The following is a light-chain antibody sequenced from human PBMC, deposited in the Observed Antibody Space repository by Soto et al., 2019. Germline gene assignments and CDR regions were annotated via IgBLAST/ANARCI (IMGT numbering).Light chain of an antibody. Sequence: EIVLTQSPGPLSLSPGERATLSCRASQSVSNNYLAWYQQKPGQAPRLLIYGASNRATGIPDRFSGSGSGTDFTLTISRLEPEDFAVYYCHQYDSWTFGQGTKVDI. CDR2: GAS. CDR3: HQYDSWT. J-gene: IGKJ1*01. CDR1: QSVSNNY. V-gene: IGKV3-20*01.